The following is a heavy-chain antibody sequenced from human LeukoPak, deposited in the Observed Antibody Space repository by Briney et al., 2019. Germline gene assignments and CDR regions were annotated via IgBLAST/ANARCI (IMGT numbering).Heavy chain of an antibody. CDR1: GYTLTSYG. V-gene: IGHV1-46*01. D-gene: IGHD6-6*01. Sequence: ASVKVSCKASGYTLTSYGISWVRQAPGQGLEWMGIINPSGGSTSYAQKFRGRVTMTRDMSTSTVYMELSSLRSEDTAVYYCARDHAEYSSSSGYFDYWGQGTLVTVSS. J-gene: IGHJ4*02. CDR2: INPSGGST. CDR3: ARDHAEYSSSSGYFDY.